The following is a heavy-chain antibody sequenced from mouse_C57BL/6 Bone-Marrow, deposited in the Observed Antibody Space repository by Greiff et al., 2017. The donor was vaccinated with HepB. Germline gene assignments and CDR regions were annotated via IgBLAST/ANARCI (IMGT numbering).Heavy chain of an antibody. D-gene: IGHD2-5*01. CDR1: GYTFTSYW. V-gene: IGHV1-74*01. Sequence: QVQLKQPGAELVKPGASVKVSCKASGYTFTSYWMHWVKQRPGQGLEWIGRIHPSDSDTNYNQKFKGKATLTVDKSSSTAYMQLSSLTSEDSAVYYCAGRGIHYSNYGLYYAMDYWGQGTSVTVSS. CDR3: AGRGIHYSNYGLYYAMDY. CDR2: IHPSDSDT. J-gene: IGHJ4*01.